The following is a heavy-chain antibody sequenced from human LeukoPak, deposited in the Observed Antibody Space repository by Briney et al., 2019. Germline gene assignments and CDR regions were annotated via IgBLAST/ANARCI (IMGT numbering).Heavy chain of an antibody. D-gene: IGHD6-13*01. CDR2: VWFDGRKE. V-gene: IGHV3-30*02. J-gene: IGHJ6*03. Sequence: GGSLRLSCEASGFTFRRYGMHWVRQAPGKGLEWVAVVWFDGRKEYYIDSVKGRFTIARDNSKNTLYLQMNSLRDEDTAVYYCAKDAYYIASAGYYMDVWGKGTTVTVSS. CDR3: AKDAYYIASAGYYMDV. CDR1: GFTFRRYG.